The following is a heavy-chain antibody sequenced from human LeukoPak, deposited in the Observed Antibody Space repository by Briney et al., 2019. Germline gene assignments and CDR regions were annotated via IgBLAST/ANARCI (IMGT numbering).Heavy chain of an antibody. J-gene: IGHJ5*02. CDR1: GFTFNSYA. Sequence: GGSLRRSCAASGFTFNSYAMTWVRQAPGKGLEWVSALSGSGGSTEYADSVKGRFTISRDNSKNTLYLQMNSLRAEDTAVYYCAKCSGTCWGNWFDPWGQGTLVTVSS. D-gene: IGHD2-2*01. CDR3: AKCSGTCWGNWFDP. CDR2: LSGSGGST. V-gene: IGHV3-23*01.